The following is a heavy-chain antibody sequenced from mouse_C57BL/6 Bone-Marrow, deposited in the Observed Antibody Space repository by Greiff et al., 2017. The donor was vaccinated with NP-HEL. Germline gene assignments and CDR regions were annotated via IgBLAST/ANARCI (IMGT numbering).Heavy chain of an antibody. J-gene: IGHJ2*01. CDR3: AREVSFDY. D-gene: IGHD2-5*01. Sequence: EVKLQESGPGLVKPSQSLSLTCSVTGYSITSGYYWNWIRQFPGNKLEWMGYISYDGSNNYNPSLKNRISINRDTSKNQFFLKLNSVTTEDTATYYCAREVSFDYWGQGTTLTVSS. CDR1: GYSITSGYY. CDR2: ISYDGSN. V-gene: IGHV3-6*01.